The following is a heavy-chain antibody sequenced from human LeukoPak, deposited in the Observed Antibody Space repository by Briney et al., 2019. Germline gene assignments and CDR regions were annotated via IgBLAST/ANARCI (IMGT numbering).Heavy chain of an antibody. V-gene: IGHV3-21*01. CDR1: GFTFSSYS. CDR2: ISSSSSYI. CDR3: ARGSSSSVNSDY. Sequence: YPGGSLRLSCAASGFTFSSYSMNWVRQAPGKGLEWVSSISSSSSYIYYADSVKGRFTISRDNAKNSLYLQMNSLRAEDTAVYYCARGSSSSVNSDYWGQGTLVTVSS. J-gene: IGHJ4*02. D-gene: IGHD6-6*01.